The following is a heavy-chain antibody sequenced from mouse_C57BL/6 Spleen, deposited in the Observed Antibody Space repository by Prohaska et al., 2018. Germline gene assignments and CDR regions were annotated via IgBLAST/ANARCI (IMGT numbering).Heavy chain of an antibody. CDR2: IDPSDSYT. CDR3: ASTEPGY. J-gene: IGHJ2*01. V-gene: IGHV1-59*01. Sequence: SVKLSCKASGYTFTSYWMHWVKQRTGQGLEWIGVIDPSDSYTNYNQKFKGKATLTVDTSSSTAYMQLSSLTSEDSAVYYCASTEPGYWGQGTTLTVSS. CDR1: GYTFTSYW.